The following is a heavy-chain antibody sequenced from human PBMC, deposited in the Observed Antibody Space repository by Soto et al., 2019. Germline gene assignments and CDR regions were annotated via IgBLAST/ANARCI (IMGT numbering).Heavy chain of an antibody. CDR2: INPRDFNA. D-gene: IGHD3-10*01. CDR3: AKTDNRGVIGAFHI. Sequence: EVQLVQSGAEMKKPGESLKISCQGSGYNFASFWIGWVRQMPGKGLEWLAMINPRDFNAIYSPSSQGQVTISADKSISTAYLQWSSLTPSDTAMYYCAKTDNRGVIGAFHIWGQGTMVIVSS. V-gene: IGHV5-51*03. CDR1: GYNFASFW. J-gene: IGHJ3*02.